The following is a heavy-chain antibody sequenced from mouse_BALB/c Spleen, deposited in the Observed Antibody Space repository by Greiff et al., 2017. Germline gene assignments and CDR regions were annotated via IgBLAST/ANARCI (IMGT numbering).Heavy chain of an antibody. J-gene: IGHJ1*01. CDR1: GFTFSDFY. CDR3: ARGPSSWYFDV. V-gene: IGHV7-1*02. Sequence: EVMLVESGGGLVQPGGSLRLSCTTSGFTFSDFYMEWVRQPPGKRLEWIAASRNKANDYTTEYSASVKGRFIVSRDTSQSILYLQMNALRAEDTAIYYCARGPSSWYFDVWGAGTTVTVSS. CDR2: SRNKANDYTT.